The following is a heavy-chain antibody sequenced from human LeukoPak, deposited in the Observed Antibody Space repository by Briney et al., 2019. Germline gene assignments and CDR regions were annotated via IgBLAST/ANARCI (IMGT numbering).Heavy chain of an antibody. CDR1: GFTFSSYA. J-gene: IGHJ4*02. CDR3: AKLSSMIVVVIYYFDY. Sequence: GGSLRLSCAASGFTFSSYAMHWVRQAPGKGLEWVAVISYDGSNKYYADSVKGRFTISRDNSKNTLYLQMNSLRAEDTAVYYCAKLSSMIVVVIYYFDYWGQGTLVTVSS. V-gene: IGHV3-30*04. D-gene: IGHD3-22*01. CDR2: ISYDGSNK.